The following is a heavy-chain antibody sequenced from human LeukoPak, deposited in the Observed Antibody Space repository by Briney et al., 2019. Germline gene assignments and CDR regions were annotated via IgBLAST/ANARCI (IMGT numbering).Heavy chain of an antibody. J-gene: IGHJ4*02. CDR3: ASGLFVAGSFFDS. V-gene: IGHV3-11*04. Sequence: GGAPRLSCAASVFTSSDYNMSCICQGPGKGRWWRSFVSKTGGAIYYADSLKGRLTISRNNAKNSLYLQMNSLKAEDKAVYYCASGLFVAGSFFDSWGQGTLVTVSS. D-gene: IGHD1-26*01. CDR1: VFTSSDYN. CDR2: VSKTGGAI.